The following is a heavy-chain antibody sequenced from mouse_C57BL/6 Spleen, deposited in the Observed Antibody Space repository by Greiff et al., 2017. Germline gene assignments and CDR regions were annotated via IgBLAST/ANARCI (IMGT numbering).Heavy chain of an antibody. D-gene: IGHD1-1*01. J-gene: IGHJ3*01. CDR1: GYTFTDYY. CDR3: ARSHYGSSYGFAY. CDR2: INPNNGGT. Sequence: EVQLQQSGPELVKPGASVKISCKASGYTFTDYYMNWVQQSHGKSLEWIGDINPNNGGTSYNQKFKGKATLTVDKSSSTAYMELRSLTSEDSAVYYCARSHYGSSYGFAYWGQGTLVTVAA. V-gene: IGHV1-26*01.